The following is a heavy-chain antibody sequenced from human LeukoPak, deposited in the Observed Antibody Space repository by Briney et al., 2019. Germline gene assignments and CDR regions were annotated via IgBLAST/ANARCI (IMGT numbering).Heavy chain of an antibody. CDR3: AKDLDRFKYYMDV. Sequence: GGSLRLSCAAFGFTFSSYAMSWVRQAPGKGLEWVAAISGSGDIIQYADSVKGRFTISRDNSKNTLYLQMNSLRAEDTAVYYCAKDLDRFKYYMDVWGKGTTVTVSS. J-gene: IGHJ6*03. D-gene: IGHD1-1*01. CDR2: ISGSGDII. CDR1: GFTFSSYA. V-gene: IGHV3-23*01.